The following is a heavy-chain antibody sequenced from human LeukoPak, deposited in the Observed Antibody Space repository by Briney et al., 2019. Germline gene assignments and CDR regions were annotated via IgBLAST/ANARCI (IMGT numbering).Heavy chain of an antibody. D-gene: IGHD4-23*01. V-gene: IGHV4-34*01. CDR3: ARGVTLYYYFDL. CDR1: GGSLSGYY. Sequence: PSETLSLTSAVYGGSLSGYYWSWFRQPPGKGLEWIGEMHYTGATNYSPSLKSRVTISAGTSKNQFSLKVNSVTAADTAVYYCARGVTLYYYFDLWGRGTLVTVSS. CDR2: MHYTGAT. J-gene: IGHJ2*01.